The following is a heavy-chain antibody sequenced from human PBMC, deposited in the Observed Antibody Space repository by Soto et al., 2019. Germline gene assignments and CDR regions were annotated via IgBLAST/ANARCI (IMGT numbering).Heavy chain of an antibody. V-gene: IGHV4-30-2*01. CDR1: GGSISSGGYS. CDR2: IYHSGST. CDR3: ARVPDR. J-gene: IGHJ5*02. D-gene: IGHD2-2*01. Sequence: SETLSLTSAVSGGSISSGGYSWSWIRQPPGKGLEWIGYIYHSGSTYYNPSLKSRVTISVDRSKNQFSLKLSSVTAADTAVYYCARVPDRWGQGTLVTVSS.